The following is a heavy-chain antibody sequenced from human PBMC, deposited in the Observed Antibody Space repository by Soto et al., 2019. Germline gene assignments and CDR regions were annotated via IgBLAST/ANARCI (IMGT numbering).Heavy chain of an antibody. V-gene: IGHV3-33*01. CDR2: IWYDGSYK. Sequence: QVQLVESGGGVVQPGRSLRLSCEASGFSFDKYAMHWVRQAPGKGLEWVAIIWYDGSYKYYADSVRDRFTFSRDNSKNTMYLQMNSLRVEDTAVYYCARHWGEYCTGGSCYTIGAFEVWGQGTLVTVSS. CDR1: GFSFDKYA. D-gene: IGHD2-8*02. J-gene: IGHJ3*01. CDR3: ARHWGEYCTGGSCYTIGAFEV.